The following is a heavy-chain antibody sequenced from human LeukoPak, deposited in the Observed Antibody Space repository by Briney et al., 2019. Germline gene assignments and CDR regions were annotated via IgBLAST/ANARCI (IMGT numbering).Heavy chain of an antibody. CDR2: IIPIFGTA. CDR1: GGTFSSYA. V-gene: IGHV1-69*05. Sequence: GSSVKVSCKACGGTFSSYAISWVRQAPGQGLEWMGRIIPIFGTANYAQKFQGRVTITTDESTSTAYMELSSLRSEDTAVYYCARAIRELLPPSDAFDIWGQGTMVTVSS. D-gene: IGHD1-26*01. CDR3: ARAIRELLPPSDAFDI. J-gene: IGHJ3*02.